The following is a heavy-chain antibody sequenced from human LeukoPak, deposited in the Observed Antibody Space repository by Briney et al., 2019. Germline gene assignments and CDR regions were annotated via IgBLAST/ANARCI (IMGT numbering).Heavy chain of an antibody. CDR1: GGSISSSSYY. J-gene: IGHJ4*02. Sequence: SETLSLTCTVSGGSISSSSYYWGWIRQPPGKGLEWIGSIYYSGSTYYNPSLKSRVTISVDPSKNQFSLKLSSVTAADTAVYYCARRGYDYVWGSYRFFDYWGQGTLVTVSS. CDR2: IYYSGST. CDR3: ARRGYDYVWGSYRFFDY. V-gene: IGHV4-39*01. D-gene: IGHD3-16*02.